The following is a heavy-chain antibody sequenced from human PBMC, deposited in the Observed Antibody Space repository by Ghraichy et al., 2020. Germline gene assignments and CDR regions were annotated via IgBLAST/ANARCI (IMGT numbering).Heavy chain of an antibody. D-gene: IGHD3-3*01. CDR2: IYYSGST. CDR3: ASPAITIFGVADNNLDY. CDR1: GGSISSSSYY. J-gene: IGHJ4*02. Sequence: SETLSLTCTVSGGSISSSSYYWGWIRQPPGKGLEWIGSIYYSGSTYYNPSLKSRVTISVDTSKNQFSLKLSSVTAADTAVYYCASPAITIFGVADNNLDYWGQGTLVTVSS. V-gene: IGHV4-39*01.